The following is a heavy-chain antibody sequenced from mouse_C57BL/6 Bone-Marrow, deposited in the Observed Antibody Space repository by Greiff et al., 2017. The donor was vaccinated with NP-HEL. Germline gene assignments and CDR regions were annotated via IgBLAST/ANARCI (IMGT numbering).Heavy chain of an antibody. Sequence: EVKLVESGGGLVKPGGSLKLSCAASGFTFSSYAMSWVRQTPEKRLEWVATISDGGSYTYYPANVKGRFTISRDNAKNNLYLQMSHLKSEDTAMYYCAREGYYGSSLPWFAYWGQGTLVTVSA. CDR3: AREGYYGSSLPWFAY. D-gene: IGHD1-1*01. J-gene: IGHJ3*01. V-gene: IGHV5-4*01. CDR1: GFTFSSYA. CDR2: ISDGGSYT.